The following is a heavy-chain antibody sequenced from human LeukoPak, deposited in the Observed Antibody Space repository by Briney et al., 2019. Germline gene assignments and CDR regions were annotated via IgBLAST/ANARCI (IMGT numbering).Heavy chain of an antibody. Sequence: GGSLRLSCVASGFTVSSCFMSWVRQAPGKGLEWVAVIYSGGGTYYAGSVKGRFTVSRHNSKNPLYLQMDSLRAEDRAVYCCARVMGESTYGSLFDYWGEGAVVTVSS. CDR3: ARVMGESTYGSLFDY. CDR2: IYSGGGT. D-gene: IGHD5-18*01. J-gene: IGHJ4*02. CDR1: GFTVSSCF. V-gene: IGHV3-53*04.